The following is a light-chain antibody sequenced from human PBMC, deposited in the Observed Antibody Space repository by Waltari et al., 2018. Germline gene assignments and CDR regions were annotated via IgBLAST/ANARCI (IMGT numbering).Light chain of an antibody. J-gene: IGKJ2*03. CDR1: QSISNY. V-gene: IGKV1-5*03. CDR3: QQYNTYSS. CDR2: KAS. Sequence: DIQMTQSPSTLSESVGDTITITCRDSQSISNYLAWYQQKPGKAPKLLIYKASSSGSGVPSRFSGSGSGTEFTLTISSLQPDDFATYYCQQYNTYSSFGQGTKLEIK.